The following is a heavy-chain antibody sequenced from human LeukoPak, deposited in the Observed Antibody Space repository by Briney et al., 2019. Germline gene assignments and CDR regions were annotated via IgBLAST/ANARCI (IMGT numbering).Heavy chain of an antibody. J-gene: IGHJ1*01. D-gene: IGHD6-19*01. CDR1: GGSISSYY. CDR3: ARVLSGAVADN. V-gene: IGHV4-59*01. CDR2: IYYSGST. Sequence: SETLSLTCTVSGGSISSYYWSWIRQPPGKGLEWIGYIYYSGSTNYNPSPKSRVTISVDTSKNQGSVKLSSVTAADTSVYYCARVLSGAVADNWGQGTLVTVSS.